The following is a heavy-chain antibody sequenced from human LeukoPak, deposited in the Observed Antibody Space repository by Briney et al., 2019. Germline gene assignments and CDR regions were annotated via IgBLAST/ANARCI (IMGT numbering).Heavy chain of an antibody. CDR3: SRGGIAYCSSSSCYFDY. CDR1: GDSVSSNSAA. J-gene: IGHJ4*02. CDR2: TYYRSKWYN. D-gene: IGHD2-15*01. Sequence: SQTLSLTCVISGDSVSSNSAAWNWIRQSPSRGLEWLGRTYYRSKWYNDYAVSVKSRITINVDSSKNHFSLLLNSVTPDDTAVYYCSRGGIAYCSSSSCYFDYWGQGILVTVSS. V-gene: IGHV6-1*01.